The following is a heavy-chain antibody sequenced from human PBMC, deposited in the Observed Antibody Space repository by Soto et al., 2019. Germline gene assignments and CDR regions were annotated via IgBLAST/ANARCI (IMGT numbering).Heavy chain of an antibody. CDR3: ARYCSSTSCYASFDY. J-gene: IGHJ4*02. Sequence: GASVKVSCKASGYTFTSYYMHWVRQAPGKGLEWMGIINPSGGSTSYAQKFQGRVTMTRDTSTSTVYMELSSLRSEDTAVYYCARYCSSTSCYASFDYWGQGTLVTVSS. CDR2: INPSGGST. D-gene: IGHD2-2*01. V-gene: IGHV1-46*03. CDR1: GYTFTSYY.